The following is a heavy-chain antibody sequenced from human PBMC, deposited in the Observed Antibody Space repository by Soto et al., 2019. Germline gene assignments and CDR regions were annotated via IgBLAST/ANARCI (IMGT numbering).Heavy chain of an antibody. D-gene: IGHD2-2*01. CDR2: MNPSGGNT. CDR1: GYPFPSSD. J-gene: IGHJ3*02. CDR3: ALFDIVVVPAAIIDHDAFDI. V-gene: IGHV1-8*01. Sequence: ASVKVSCKASGYPFPSSDINWVRQATGQGLEWMGLMNPSGGNTGYAQKFQGRVTMTRDTSTSTVYMELSSLRSEDTAVYYCALFDIVVVPAAIIDHDAFDIWGQGTMVTV.